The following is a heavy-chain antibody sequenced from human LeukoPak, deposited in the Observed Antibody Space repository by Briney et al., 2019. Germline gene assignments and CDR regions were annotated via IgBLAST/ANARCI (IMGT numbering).Heavy chain of an antibody. V-gene: IGHV3-72*01. CDR1: GFTFSDHY. CDR2: TRNKANSYTT. J-gene: IGHJ6*04. Sequence: GGSLRLSCAASGFTFSDHYMDWVRQAPGKGLEWVGRTRNKANSYTTEYAASVKGRFTISRDDSKNSPYLQMNSLKTEDTAVYYCARDKRVLSYYYGMDVWGKGTTVTVSS. D-gene: IGHD2-8*01. CDR3: ARDKRVLSYYYGMDV.